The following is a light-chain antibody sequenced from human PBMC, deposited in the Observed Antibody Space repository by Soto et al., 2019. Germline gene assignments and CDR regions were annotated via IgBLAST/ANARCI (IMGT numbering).Light chain of an antibody. CDR1: QSISSW. Sequence: DIQMTQSPSTLSASVGGRVTITCRASQSISSWLAWYQQRPGKAPKLLIYKASSLESGVPSRFSGSGSGTEFTLTISSLQPYDVATYYCQQYSGYSRAFGQGTKVDNK. CDR3: QQYSGYSRA. V-gene: IGKV1-5*03. CDR2: KAS. J-gene: IGKJ1*01.